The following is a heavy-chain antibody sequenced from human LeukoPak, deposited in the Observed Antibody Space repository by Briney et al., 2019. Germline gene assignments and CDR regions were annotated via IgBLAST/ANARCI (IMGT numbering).Heavy chain of an antibody. CDR1: GFSVSSIY. CDR3: AISAVAGTEVVADY. V-gene: IGHV3-53*01. CDR2: IYSGGST. D-gene: IGHD6-19*01. J-gene: IGHJ4*02. Sequence: GGSLRLSCTASGFSVSSIYMSWVRQAPGKGLEWVSVIYSGGSTYYADSVKGRFTISRDSSKNTLYLQMNSLRAEDTAVYYCAISAVAGTEVVADYWGQGTLVTVSS.